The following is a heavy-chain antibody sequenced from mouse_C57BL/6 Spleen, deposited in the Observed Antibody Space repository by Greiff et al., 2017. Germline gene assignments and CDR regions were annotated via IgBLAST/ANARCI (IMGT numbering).Heavy chain of an antibody. V-gene: IGHV2-2*01. CDR2: IWSGGST. Sequence: QVQLKESGPGLVQPSQSLSITCTVSGFSLTSYGVHWVRQSPGKGLEWLGVIWSGGSTDYNAAFISRLSISKDNSKSQVFFKMNSLQADDTAIYYCAREMDYDKGRAMDYWGQGTSVTVSS. CDR1: GFSLTSYG. D-gene: IGHD2-4*01. CDR3: AREMDYDKGRAMDY. J-gene: IGHJ4*01.